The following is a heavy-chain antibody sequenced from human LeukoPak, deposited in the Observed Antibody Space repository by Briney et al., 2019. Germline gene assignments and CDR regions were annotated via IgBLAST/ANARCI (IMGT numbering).Heavy chain of an antibody. D-gene: IGHD3-22*01. V-gene: IGHV4-59*08. CDR1: GGSISSYY. CDR2: IYYSGST. CDR3: ARHDSRGYNFFDY. J-gene: IGHJ4*02. Sequence: SETLSLTCTVSGGSISSYYWSWIRPPPGKGLEWIGYIYYSGSTNYSPSLKSRVTISVDTSKKQFSLKLNSVTAADTAVYYCARHDSRGYNFFDYWGQGILVSVSS.